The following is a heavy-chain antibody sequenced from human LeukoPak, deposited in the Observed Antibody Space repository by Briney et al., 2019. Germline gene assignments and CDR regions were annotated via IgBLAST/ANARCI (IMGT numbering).Heavy chain of an antibody. Sequence: ASVKVSCKASGYTFTSYGISWVRQAPGQGLEWMGWISAYNGNTNYAQKLQGRVTMTTDTSTSTAYMELRSLRPDDTAVYYCARDQRGRVGGYSYGIFDYWGQGTLVTVSS. D-gene: IGHD5-18*01. CDR1: GYTFTSYG. J-gene: IGHJ4*02. V-gene: IGHV1-18*01. CDR3: ARDQRGRVGGYSYGIFDY. CDR2: ISAYNGNT.